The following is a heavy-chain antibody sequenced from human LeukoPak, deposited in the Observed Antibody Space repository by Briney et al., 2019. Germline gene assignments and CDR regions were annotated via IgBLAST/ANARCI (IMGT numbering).Heavy chain of an antibody. CDR2: ISHDGGSE. V-gene: IGHV3-30*18. CDR1: GFTIGNHG. Sequence: GGSLRLSCVVSGFTIGNHGMHWVRQAPGKGLEWVAMISHDGGSEHYGDSVKGRLTISRDNSKNTLYLQMNSLRAEDTAVYYCAKAPPYKKYFDYWGQGTLVTGSS. D-gene: IGHD1-1*01. CDR3: AKAPPYKKYFDY. J-gene: IGHJ4*02.